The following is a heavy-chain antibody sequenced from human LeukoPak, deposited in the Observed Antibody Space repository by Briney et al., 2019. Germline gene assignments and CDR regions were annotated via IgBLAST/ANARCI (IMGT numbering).Heavy chain of an antibody. CDR1: GFTVSSNY. CDR2: IYGGGST. CDR3: ARGTTMVRVLDY. Sequence: GGSLRLSCAVSGFTVSSNYMSWVRQAPGKGLEWVSVIYGGGSTYYADSVKGRFTISRDNSKNTLYLQMNSLRAEDTAVYYCARGTTMVRVLDYWGQGTLVTVSS. J-gene: IGHJ4*02. V-gene: IGHV3-53*01. D-gene: IGHD3-10*01.